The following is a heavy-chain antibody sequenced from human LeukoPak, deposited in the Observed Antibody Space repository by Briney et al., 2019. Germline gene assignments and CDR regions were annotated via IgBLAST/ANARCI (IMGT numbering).Heavy chain of an antibody. CDR2: IYYSGST. CDR3: ASAGFCGGDCYADY. Sequence: PSETLSLTCGVSGGSISSGGYYWSWIRQHPGKGLEWIGYIYYSGSTYYNPSLKSRVTISVDTSKNQFSLKLSSVTAADTAVYYCASAGFCGGDCYADYWGQGTLVTVPS. CDR1: GGSISSGGYY. D-gene: IGHD2-21*02. J-gene: IGHJ4*02. V-gene: IGHV4-31*11.